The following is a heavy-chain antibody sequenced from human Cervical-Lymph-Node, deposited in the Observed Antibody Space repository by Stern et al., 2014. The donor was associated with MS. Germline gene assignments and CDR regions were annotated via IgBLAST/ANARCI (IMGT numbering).Heavy chain of an antibody. CDR2: ISSSSRYI. D-gene: IGHD3-22*01. CDR3: ARDWEDFYFDSFAC. V-gene: IGHV3-21*01. J-gene: IGHJ4*02. CDR1: GFTFSNYS. Sequence: EVQLVESGGGLVKPGGSLRLSCAASGFTFSNYSMNWVRQAPGKGLEWVSSISSSSRYIYYADSVKGRFTISRDNAKNSLYLQMNNLRVEDTAVYYCARDWEDFYFDSFACWGQGTLVTVSS.